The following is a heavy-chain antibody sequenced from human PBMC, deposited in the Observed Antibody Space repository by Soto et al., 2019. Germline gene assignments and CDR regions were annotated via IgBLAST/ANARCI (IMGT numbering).Heavy chain of an antibody. D-gene: IGHD3-3*01. CDR3: ASSRPGYDFWSGSFDY. J-gene: IGHJ4*02. V-gene: IGHV1-18*04. CDR2: ISAYNGNT. Sequence: QVQLVQSGAEVKKPGASVKVSCKASGYTFTSYGISWVRQAPGQGREWMGWISAYNGNTNYAQKLQGRVTMTTDTSTSTAYMELRSLRSDDTAVYYCASSRPGYDFWSGSFDYWGQGTLVTVSS. CDR1: GYTFTSYG.